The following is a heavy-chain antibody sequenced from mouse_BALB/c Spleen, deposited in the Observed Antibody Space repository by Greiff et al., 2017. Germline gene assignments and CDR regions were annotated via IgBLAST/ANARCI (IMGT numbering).Heavy chain of an antibody. D-gene: IGHD1-1*01. CDR1: GYTFSSYW. V-gene: IGHV1-9*01. Sequence: QVQLKQSGAELMKPGASVKISCKATGYTFSSYWIEWVKQRPGHGLEWIGEILPGSGSTNYNEKFKGKATFTADTSSNTAYMQLSSLTSEDSAVYYCARYYGSSFFDYWGQGTTLTVSS. J-gene: IGHJ2*01. CDR2: ILPGSGST. CDR3: ARYYGSSFFDY.